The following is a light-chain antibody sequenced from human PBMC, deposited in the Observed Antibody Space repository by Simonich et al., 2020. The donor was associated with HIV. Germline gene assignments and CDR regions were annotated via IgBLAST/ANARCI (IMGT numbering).Light chain of an antibody. CDR1: SGHSTYA. CDR2: LNTDGSH. CDR3: SSYTSSSTWV. Sequence: QLVLTQSPSASASLGASVKLTCTLSSGHSTYAIAWHQQQPEKGPRYLMRLNTDGSHNKGDGIPDRFSGSSSGAERYLTISSLQAEDEADYYCSSYTSSSTWVFGGGTKLTVL. V-gene: IGLV4-69*01. J-gene: IGLJ3*02.